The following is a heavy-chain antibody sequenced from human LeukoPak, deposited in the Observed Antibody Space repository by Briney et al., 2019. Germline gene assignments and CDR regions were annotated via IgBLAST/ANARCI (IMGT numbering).Heavy chain of an antibody. CDR1: GGSISSYY. CDR3: ARDLTDYYELDY. D-gene: IGHD3-22*01. Sequence: NPSETLSLTCTVSGGSISSYYWNWVRQPAGKGLEWIGRIYTSGSTNYNPSPKSRVTMSVDTSKNLFSLKLTSVTAADTAVYYCARDLTDYYELDYWGQGALVTVSS. V-gene: IGHV4-4*07. CDR2: IYTSGST. J-gene: IGHJ4*02.